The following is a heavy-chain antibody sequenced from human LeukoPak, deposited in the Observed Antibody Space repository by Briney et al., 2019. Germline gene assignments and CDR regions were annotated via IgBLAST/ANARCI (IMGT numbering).Heavy chain of an antibody. CDR3: ARVGSGCFDY. V-gene: IGHV4-59*01. CDR2: IYYSGNT. CDR1: GGSISSYY. D-gene: IGHD1-26*01. J-gene: IGHJ4*02. Sequence: KPSETLSLTCTVSGGSISSYYWSWIRQPPGKGLEWIGYIYYSGNTNCNPSLKSRVTISIDTSKNQFSLELSSVTAADTAVYYCARVGSGCFDYWGQGTRVTVSS.